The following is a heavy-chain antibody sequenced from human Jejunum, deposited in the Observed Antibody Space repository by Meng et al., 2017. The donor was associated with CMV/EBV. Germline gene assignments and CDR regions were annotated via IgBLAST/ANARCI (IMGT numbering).Heavy chain of an antibody. J-gene: IGHJ4*02. D-gene: IGHD3-16*01. V-gene: IGHV4-61*02. Sequence: VDVEEADQGLVKPYVSLYHTCNGFAGSISSVSHHWSWIRQDAGKGLEWNRHISSSGSTNYNPLLKSRVTISLETSKNQFSLKLSSVTVADTAVDYCMREAGGYWGQGTLVTVSS. CDR3: MREAGGY. CDR2: ISSSGST. CDR1: AGSISSVSHH.